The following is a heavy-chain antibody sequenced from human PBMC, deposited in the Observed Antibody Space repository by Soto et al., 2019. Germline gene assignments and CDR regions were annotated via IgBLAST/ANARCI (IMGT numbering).Heavy chain of an antibody. Sequence: QVQLQESGPGLVKPSETLSLTCTVSGGSISSYYWSWIRQPPGTGLEWVGYIYDSGRPNYNPSLSSRITISVDTSKNQFSLKLSSVTAAETALYYCGSSAGYYFDYWGQGTLVTVSS. CDR2: IYDSGRP. J-gene: IGHJ4*02. V-gene: IGHV4-59*01. D-gene: IGHD3-10*01. CDR3: GSSAGYYFDY. CDR1: GGSISSYY.